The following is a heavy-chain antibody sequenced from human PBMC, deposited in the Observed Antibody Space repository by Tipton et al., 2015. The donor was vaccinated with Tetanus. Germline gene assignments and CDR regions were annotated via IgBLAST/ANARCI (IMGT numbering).Heavy chain of an antibody. V-gene: IGHV5-51*03. CDR3: ASRLFHDVWFDP. CDR2: IYPDASQT. D-gene: IGHD3-3*01. Sequence: VQLVQSGAEVKKPGESLKISCAASGYSFSNYWIGWVRQMPGRGPEWMGIIYPDASQTIYTPSFQGQVTISVDKSINTVYLQWRSLRASDTAMYFCASRLFHDVWFDPWGQGTLVTVSS. J-gene: IGHJ5*02. CDR1: GYSFSNYW.